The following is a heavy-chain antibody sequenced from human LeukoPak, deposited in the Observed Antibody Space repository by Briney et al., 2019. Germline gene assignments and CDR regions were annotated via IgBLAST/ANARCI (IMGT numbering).Heavy chain of an antibody. CDR1: GFTFRDYY. CDR3: AKDYEYNSNTWYFH. J-gene: IGHJ4*02. D-gene: IGHD6-13*01. V-gene: IGHV3-11*01. CDR2: ISTSGSTK. Sequence: GGSLRLSCAASGFTFRDYYMNWIRQAPGKGLEWVSYISTSGSTKFYADSVKGRFTISRDNAKNSLYLQMNSLRAEDTAVYYCAKDYEYNSNTWYFHWGRGTLVSVSS.